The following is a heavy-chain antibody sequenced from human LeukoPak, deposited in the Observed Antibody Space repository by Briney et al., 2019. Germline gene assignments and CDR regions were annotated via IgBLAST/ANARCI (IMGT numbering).Heavy chain of an antibody. CDR2: INPNSGGT. J-gene: IGHJ4*02. CDR3: ARVGDCGGDCYEAFDY. Sequence: ASVKVSCKASGYTFTGYYMHWVRQAPGQGLEWMGWINPNSGGTNYAQKFQGWVTMTRDTSISTAYMELSRLRSDDTAVYYCARVGDCGGDCYEAFDYWGQGTLVTVSS. D-gene: IGHD2-21*01. V-gene: IGHV1-2*04. CDR1: GYTFTGYY.